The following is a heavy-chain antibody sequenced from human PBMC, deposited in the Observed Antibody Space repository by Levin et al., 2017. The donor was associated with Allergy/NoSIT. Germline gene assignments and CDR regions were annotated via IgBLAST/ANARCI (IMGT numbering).Heavy chain of an antibody. J-gene: IGHJ3*02. D-gene: IGHD3-22*01. Sequence: SETLSLTCTVSGGSISNYYWSWIRQPPGKGLEWVGYIYYSGSTSYNPSLKSRVTISLDTSKNQFSLKLSSVTAADTAVYYCARDSVSSAYYAGTFDSWGQGTMVTVSS. CDR1: GGSISNYY. CDR2: IYYSGST. V-gene: IGHV4-59*01. CDR3: ARDSVSSAYYAGTFDS.